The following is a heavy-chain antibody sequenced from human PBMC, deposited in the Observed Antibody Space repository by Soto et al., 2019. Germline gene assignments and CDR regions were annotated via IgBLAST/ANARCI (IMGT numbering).Heavy chain of an antibody. V-gene: IGHV6-1*01. J-gene: IGHJ5*02. CDR3: ARESYSSGWPREWWFDP. D-gene: IGHD6-19*01. CDR2: TYYRSKWYN. CDR1: GDSVSSNSAA. Sequence: SQTLSLTCAISGDSVSSNSAAWNWIRQSPSRGLEWLGRTYYRSKWYNDYAVSVKSRITINPDTSKNQFSLQLNSVTPEDTAVYYCARESYSSGWPREWWFDPWGQGTLLTVSS.